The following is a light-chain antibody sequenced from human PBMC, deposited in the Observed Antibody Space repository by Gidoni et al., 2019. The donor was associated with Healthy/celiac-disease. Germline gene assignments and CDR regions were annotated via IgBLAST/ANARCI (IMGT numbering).Light chain of an antibody. CDR2: SNN. CDR3: AAWDDSLNGPWV. Sequence: QSVLTQPPSASGTPGQRVPISCSGSSSNIGSNTVNWYQPLPGTAPKLLIYSNNQRPSGVPDRFSGSKSGTSASLAISGLQSEDEADYYCAAWDDSLNGPWVFGGGTKLTVL. CDR1: SSNIGSNT. V-gene: IGLV1-44*01. J-gene: IGLJ3*02.